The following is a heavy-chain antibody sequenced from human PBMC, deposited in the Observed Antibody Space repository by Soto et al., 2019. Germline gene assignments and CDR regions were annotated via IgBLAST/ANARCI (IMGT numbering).Heavy chain of an antibody. CDR2: IYYSRST. CDR3: AKAYTYGLSYFDS. D-gene: IGHD5-18*01. J-gene: IGHJ4*02. CDR1: GGSTSSNY. V-gene: IGHV4-59*12. Sequence: ETLSLTCTVSGGSTSSNYWSWIRQSPGKGLEWIGYIYYSRSTNYNPSLKSRATISVDTSKNQFSLRLRSVTAADTAVYYCAKAYTYGLSYFDSWGQGTLVTVSS.